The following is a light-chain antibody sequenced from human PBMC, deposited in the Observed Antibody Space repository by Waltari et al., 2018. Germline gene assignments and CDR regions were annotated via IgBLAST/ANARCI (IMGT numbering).Light chain of an antibody. CDR1: KGISNY. CDR3: QQLNSYPLT. Sequence: DIQLTQSPSFLSASVRDRVTITCRTSKGISNYLAWYQQKPGKAPKLLTYSASTLQSGVPSRFSGSGSGTEFSLTISSLQPEDFATYYCQQLNSYPLTFGGGTKVDMK. CDR2: SAS. J-gene: IGKJ4*01. V-gene: IGKV1-9*01.